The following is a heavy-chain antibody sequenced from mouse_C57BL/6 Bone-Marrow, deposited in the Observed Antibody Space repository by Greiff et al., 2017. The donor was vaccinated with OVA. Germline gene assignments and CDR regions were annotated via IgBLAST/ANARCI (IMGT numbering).Heavy chain of an antibody. CDR2: IYPGDGDT. J-gene: IGHJ4*01. V-gene: IGHV1-80*01. Sequence: VQLQQSGAELVKPGASVKISCKASGYAISSYWMNWVKQRPGRGLVGIGQIYPGDGDTNYNGKFKGKATLTADKSSSTAYMQLSSLTSEDSAVYFCATYGSSYDAMDYWGQGTSVTVSS. D-gene: IGHD1-1*01. CDR1: GYAISSYW. CDR3: ATYGSSYDAMDY.